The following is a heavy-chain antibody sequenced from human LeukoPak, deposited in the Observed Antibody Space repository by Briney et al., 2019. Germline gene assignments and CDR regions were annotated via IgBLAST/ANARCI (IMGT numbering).Heavy chain of an antibody. CDR2: ISYDGSNK. D-gene: IGHD6-13*01. CDR1: GFTFSTYG. V-gene: IGHV3-30*18. J-gene: IGHJ3*02. Sequence: GGSLRLSCAVSGFTFSTYGMHWVRQPPGKGLEWVAVISYDGSNKYYADSVKGRFTISRDNSKNTLYLQMNSLRAEDTAVYYCAKDHGGIAIWGQGTMVTVSS. CDR3: AKDHGGIAI.